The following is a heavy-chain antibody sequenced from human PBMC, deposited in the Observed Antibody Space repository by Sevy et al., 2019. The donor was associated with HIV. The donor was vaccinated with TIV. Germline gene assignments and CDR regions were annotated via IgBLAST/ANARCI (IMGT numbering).Heavy chain of an antibody. Sequence: GGSLRLSCAASGFTFNSHWMSWVRQAPGKGLEWVANIKQDGSEKYYVTSVQGRFTVSRDNPRNSVYLYMNSLKGEDTAVYYCARGGVVTPSYFSGLDVWGQGTTVTVSS. J-gene: IGHJ6*02. CDR2: IKQDGSEK. CDR1: GFTFNSHW. CDR3: ARGGVVTPSYFSGLDV. D-gene: IGHD3-16*01. V-gene: IGHV3-7*01.